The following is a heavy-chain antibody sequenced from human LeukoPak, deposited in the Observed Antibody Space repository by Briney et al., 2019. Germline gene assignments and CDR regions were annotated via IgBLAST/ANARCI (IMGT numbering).Heavy chain of an antibody. Sequence: SETLSHTYTVSGVPITTHYWIYLPQPPGKTREWCALMTDSETTKNNPTLTSRITPSAETSKNQSSLSLSSVPGPDTAVYFCATIKSGFPFGYFDFWGQGILVTV. J-gene: IGHJ4*02. CDR2: MTDSETT. D-gene: IGHD3-16*01. V-gene: IGHV4-59*11. CDR1: GVPITTHY. CDR3: ATIKSGFPFGYFDF.